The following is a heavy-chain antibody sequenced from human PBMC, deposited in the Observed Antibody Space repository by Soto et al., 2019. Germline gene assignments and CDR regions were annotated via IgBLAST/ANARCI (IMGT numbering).Heavy chain of an antibody. J-gene: IGHJ4*02. CDR3: ARVYPNVGRYDILTGYPGWTYYFDY. V-gene: IGHV4-31*03. D-gene: IGHD3-9*01. CDR1: GGSLSSGGYY. CDR2: IYYSGST. Sequence: PSETLSLTCTVSGGSLSSGGYYWSWIRQHPGKGLEWIGYIYYSGSTHYNPSLKSRVTISVDTSKNQFSLKLSSVTAADTAVYYCARVYPNVGRYDILTGYPGWTYYFDYWGQGSLVTVSS.